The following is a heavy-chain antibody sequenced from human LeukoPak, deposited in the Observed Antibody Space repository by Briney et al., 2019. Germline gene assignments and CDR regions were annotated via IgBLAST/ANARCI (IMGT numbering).Heavy chain of an antibody. V-gene: IGHV1-8*01. CDR2: MNPNSGNT. CDR1: GYTFTSYD. Sequence: ASVKVSCKTSGYTFTSYDINWVRHATGQGLEWMGWMNPNSGNTGYAQKFQGRVTMTRNTSISTAYMELSSLRSEDTDVYYCARTPLLPWFGHTRKTNWFDPWGQGNLVTVSS. D-gene: IGHD3-10*01. CDR3: ARTPLLPWFGHTRKTNWFDP. J-gene: IGHJ5*02.